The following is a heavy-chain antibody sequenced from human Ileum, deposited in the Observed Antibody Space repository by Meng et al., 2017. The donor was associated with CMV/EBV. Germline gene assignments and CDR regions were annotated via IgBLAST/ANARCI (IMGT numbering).Heavy chain of an antibody. D-gene: IGHD2-15*01. CDR2: ISGSGGST. Sequence: FTFSGYAMSWVRQAPGKGLEWVSAISGSGGSTYYAGSVKGRFTISRDNSKNTLYLQMNSLRAEDTAIYYCAKFRGIVVVVAAPGFDYWGQGTLVTVSS. CDR1: FTFSGYA. CDR3: AKFRGIVVVVAAPGFDY. J-gene: IGHJ4*02. V-gene: IGHV3-23*01.